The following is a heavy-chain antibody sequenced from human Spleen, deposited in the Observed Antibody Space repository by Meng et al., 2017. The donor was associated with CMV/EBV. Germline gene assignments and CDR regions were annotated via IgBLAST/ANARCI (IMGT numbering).Heavy chain of an antibody. D-gene: IGHD3-10*01. CDR2: ISSSGSTI. CDR1: GFTFSSYE. CDR3: ASPRRRRSRGTYYYGMDV. V-gene: IGHV3-48*03. Sequence: GGSLRLSCAASGFTFSSYEMNWVRQAPGKGLEWVSYISSSGSTIYYADSVKGRFTISRDNAKNSLYLQMNSLRAEDTAVYYCASPRRRRSRGTYYYGMDVWGQGTTVTVSS. J-gene: IGHJ6*02.